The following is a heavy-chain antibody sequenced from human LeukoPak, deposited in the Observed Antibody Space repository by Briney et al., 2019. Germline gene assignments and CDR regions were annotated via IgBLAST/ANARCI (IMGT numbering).Heavy chain of an antibody. CDR3: ARGGFVFDI. CDR2: ITTTDTTK. Sequence: GGSLRLTCAASGFTFSSYEMNWVRQGPGKGLEWISYITTTDTTKYYTDSVKGRFTISRDNAKNSLYLQMHSLRAEDTAVYYCARGGFVFDIWGQGTVVTVSS. J-gene: IGHJ3*02. D-gene: IGHD3-10*01. CDR1: GFTFSSYE. V-gene: IGHV3-48*03.